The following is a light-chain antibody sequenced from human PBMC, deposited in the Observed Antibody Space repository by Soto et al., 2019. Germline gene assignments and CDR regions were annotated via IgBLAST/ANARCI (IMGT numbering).Light chain of an antibody. CDR3: AAWDDSLSGVV. J-gene: IGLJ2*01. CDR2: RNN. Sequence: QSVLTQPPSASGTPGQMVTISCSGSSSNIGSNYVYWYQQLPGTAPKLLIYRNNQRPSGVPDRFSGSKSGTPASLAISGLRSEDEADYYCAAWDDSLSGVVFGGGTQLTVL. V-gene: IGLV1-47*01. CDR1: SSNIGSNY.